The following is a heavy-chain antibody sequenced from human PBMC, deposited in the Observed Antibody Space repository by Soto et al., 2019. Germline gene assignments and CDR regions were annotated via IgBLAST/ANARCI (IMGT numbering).Heavy chain of an antibody. D-gene: IGHD1-26*01. J-gene: IGHJ5*02. CDR1: GFTFRSSD. Sequence: EVQVLESGGGLVQPGGSLRLSCVASGFTFRSSDMSWVRQAPGKGLEWVASISAGGDTKYNAASVKGRFTISRDNSKNTVYLQMNTLRVEVTVIYYCASRSACSGSLKPPYWFDPWGHGALVTVSS. CDR2: ISAGGDTK. CDR3: ASRSACSGSLKPPYWFDP. V-gene: IGHV3-23*01.